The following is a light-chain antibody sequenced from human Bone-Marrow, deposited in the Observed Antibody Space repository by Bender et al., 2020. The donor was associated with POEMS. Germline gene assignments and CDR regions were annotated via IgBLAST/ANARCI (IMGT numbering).Light chain of an antibody. CDR1: SSNIGTNP. CDR2: RND. Sequence: QSVLTQPPSASGTPGQRVTITCSGGSSNIGTNPVSWYQQLPGTAPRLLLFRNDQRPSGVPDRFSASKSGNSASLAISGLQSEDEADYYCAAWNATLPLFGGGTKLTVL. CDR3: AAWNATLPL. V-gene: IGLV1-44*01. J-gene: IGLJ2*01.